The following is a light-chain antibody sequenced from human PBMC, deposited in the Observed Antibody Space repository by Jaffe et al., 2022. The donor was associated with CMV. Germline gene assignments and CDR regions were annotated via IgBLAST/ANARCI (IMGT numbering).Light chain of an antibody. Sequence: DMQLTQSPSTLSASVGDRVTITCRASQSISTMLAWYQQRPGKAPNLLIYKASTLESGVPSRFSGSGSGTEFTLTISSLQPDDFATYYCQHYNAFSWTFGQGTRVEIQ. J-gene: IGKJ1*01. CDR3: QHYNAFSWT. CDR1: QSISTM. CDR2: KAS. V-gene: IGKV1-5*03.